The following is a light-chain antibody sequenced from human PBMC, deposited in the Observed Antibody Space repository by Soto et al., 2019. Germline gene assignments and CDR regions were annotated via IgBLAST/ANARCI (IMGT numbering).Light chain of an antibody. CDR2: DAS. Sequence: EIVMTQSPATLSVSPGERATLSCRASQSITSNLAWYQQKPGQAPRLLIYDASTRATGIPARFSGSGSGTDVTLTISSLEPEDLAVYYCQQRSNWPRTFGQGTKVDIK. CDR1: QSITSN. V-gene: IGKV3-11*01. CDR3: QQRSNWPRT. J-gene: IGKJ1*01.